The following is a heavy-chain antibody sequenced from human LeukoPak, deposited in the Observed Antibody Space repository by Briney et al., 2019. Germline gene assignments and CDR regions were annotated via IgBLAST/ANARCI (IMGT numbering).Heavy chain of an antibody. V-gene: IGHV3-30-3*01. CDR3: ARDQYDYVWGSYRFDY. J-gene: IGHJ4*02. CDR2: ISYDGSNK. D-gene: IGHD3-16*02. Sequence: PGRSLRLSCAASGFTFSSYAMHWVHQAPGKGLEWVAVISYDGSNKYYADSVKGRFTISRDNSKNTLYLQMNSLRAEDTAVYYCARDQYDYVWGSYRFDYWGQGTLVTVSS. CDR1: GFTFSSYA.